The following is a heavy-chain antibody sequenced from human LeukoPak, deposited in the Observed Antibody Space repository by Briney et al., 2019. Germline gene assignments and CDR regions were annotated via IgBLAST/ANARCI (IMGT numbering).Heavy chain of an antibody. D-gene: IGHD1-26*01. CDR3: TTDSSWWELLYAFDI. CDR2: IYSGGNT. J-gene: IGHJ3*02. CDR1: GFIVSSNY. V-gene: IGHV3-53*01. Sequence: GGSLRLSCAASGFIVSSNYMSWVRQAPGKGLEWVSVIYSGGNTYYADSVKGRFTISRDNSKNTLDLHVNSLRVEDTAVYYCTTDSSWWELLYAFDIWGQGTMVTVSS.